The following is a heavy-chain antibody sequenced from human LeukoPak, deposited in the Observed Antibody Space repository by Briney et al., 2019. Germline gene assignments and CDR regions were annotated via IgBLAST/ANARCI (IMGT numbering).Heavy chain of an antibody. CDR2: IWDDGNNK. D-gene: IGHD1/OR15-1a*01. Sequence: GGSLRLSCAASGFTFSSYGMHWVRRAPGKGLEWVAVIWDDGNNKYYADSVKGRFTISRDNSKNTLSLQMNSLRAKDTAVYYCARGTGGYYYGMDVWGQGTTVTVSS. CDR3: ARGTGGYYYGMDV. CDR1: GFTFSSYG. V-gene: IGHV3-33*01. J-gene: IGHJ6*02.